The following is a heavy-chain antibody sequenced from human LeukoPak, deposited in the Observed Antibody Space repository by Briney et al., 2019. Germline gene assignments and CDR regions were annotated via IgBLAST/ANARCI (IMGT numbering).Heavy chain of an antibody. CDR2: IRYDGSNK. CDR1: GFTFSSYG. V-gene: IGHV3-30*02. J-gene: IGHJ4*02. CDR3: AKEHSSSSRDPYYFDY. Sequence: PGGSLRLSCAASGFTFSSYGMHWVRQAPGKGLEWVAFIRYDGSNKYYADSVKGRFTISRDNSKNTLYLQMNSLRAEDTAVYYCAKEHSSSSRDPYYFDYWGQGTLVTVSS. D-gene: IGHD6-6*01.